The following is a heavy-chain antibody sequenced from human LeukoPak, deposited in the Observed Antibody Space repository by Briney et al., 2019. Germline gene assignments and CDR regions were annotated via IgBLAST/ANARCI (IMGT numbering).Heavy chain of an antibody. J-gene: IGHJ5*02. CDR1: GGSISPYF. V-gene: IGHV4-59*01. D-gene: IGHD3-10*01. CDR3: ARDDYRGVTNFDP. Sequence: PSETLSLTCTVSGGSISPYFWSWMRQTPGKGLEWIGYISYTGSTNYNPALKSRVTISVDTSKNQFSLQLTSVTAADTAVYYCARDDYRGVTNFDPWGQGTLVTVSS. CDR2: ISYTGST.